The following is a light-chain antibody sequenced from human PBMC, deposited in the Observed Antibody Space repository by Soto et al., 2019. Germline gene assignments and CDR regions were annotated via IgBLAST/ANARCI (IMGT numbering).Light chain of an antibody. V-gene: IGKV1-39*01. Sequence: DIQMTQSPSSLSAFVGDRVTITCRASQSINNYLNWYQQKPGKAPRLLIYVAATLQGGVPSRFTGSGSGTNFTLTITSLQPEDFATYYCQQSYNTPRTFGQGTEVDIK. CDR2: VAA. J-gene: IGKJ1*01. CDR3: QQSYNTPRT. CDR1: QSINNY.